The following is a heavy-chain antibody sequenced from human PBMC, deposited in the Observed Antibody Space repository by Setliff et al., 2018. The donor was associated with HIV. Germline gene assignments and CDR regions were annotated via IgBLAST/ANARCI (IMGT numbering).Heavy chain of an antibody. Sequence: ASVKVSCKGSGYAFVTYAMHWVRQAPGQRLEWMGWINAGTGDIEYSQKFQGRVTITRDRSANTVYMELIRLTSADTAVYYCARGPEVRTGESAFDIWGQGTTVTVSS. CDR3: ARGPEVRTGESAFDI. V-gene: IGHV1-3*01. CDR2: INAGTGDI. J-gene: IGHJ3*02. CDR1: GYAFVTYA.